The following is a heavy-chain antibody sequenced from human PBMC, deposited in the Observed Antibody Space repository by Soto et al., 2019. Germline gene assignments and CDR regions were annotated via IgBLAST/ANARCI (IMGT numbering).Heavy chain of an antibody. V-gene: IGHV1-18*01. D-gene: IGHD5-12*01. Sequence: ASVKVSCKASGYTFTSYGISWVRQAHEQGLEWMGWISAYNGNTNYAQKLQGRVTMTTDTSTSTAYMELRSLRSDDTAVYYCARDSDIVATIYYYGMDVWGQGTTVTVSS. CDR2: ISAYNGNT. CDR3: ARDSDIVATIYYYGMDV. CDR1: GYTFTSYG. J-gene: IGHJ6*02.